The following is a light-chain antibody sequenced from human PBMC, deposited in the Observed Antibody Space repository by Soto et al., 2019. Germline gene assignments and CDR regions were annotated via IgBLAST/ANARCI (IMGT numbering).Light chain of an antibody. J-gene: IGKJ2*01. CDR1: QSVSGSS. CDR3: HQYGSFPHT. CDR2: GAS. V-gene: IGKV3-20*01. Sequence: EIVLTQSPGTLSLSPGERATLSCRASQSVSGSSLAWYQHKPGQAPRLLIYGASSRATGIPDRFSGSVSGTDFTFIISRLEPEDFGMDYCHQYGSFPHTFGQGTELETK.